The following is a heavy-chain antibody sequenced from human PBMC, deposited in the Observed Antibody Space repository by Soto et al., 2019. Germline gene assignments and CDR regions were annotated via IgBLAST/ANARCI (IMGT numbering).Heavy chain of an antibody. CDR1: GFTFSSYG. D-gene: IGHD3-3*01. J-gene: IGHJ6*02. CDR3: AGTLLEWLSNYYDYVMDV. V-gene: IGHV3-33*01. CDR2: IWYDGSNK. Sequence: QVPLVESGGGVVQPGRSLRLSCAASGFTFSSYGMHWVRQAPGKGLEWVAVIWYDGSNKYYADSVKGRFTISRDNSKNTLYRQMNSLRAEDTAVYYCAGTLLEWLSNYYDYVMDVWGQGTTVTVSS.